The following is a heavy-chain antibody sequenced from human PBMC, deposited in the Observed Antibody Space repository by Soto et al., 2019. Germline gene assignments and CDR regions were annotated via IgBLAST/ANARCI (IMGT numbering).Heavy chain of an antibody. CDR3: ARGIRRLLWFGELLRGFDAFDI. V-gene: IGHV4-34*01. CDR1: GGSFSGYY. CDR2: INHSGST. D-gene: IGHD3-10*01. Sequence: SETLSLTCAVYGGSFSGYYWSWIRQPPGKGLEWIGEINHSGSTNYNPSLKSRVTISVDTSKNQFSLKLSSVTAADTAVYYCARGIRRLLWFGELLRGFDAFDIWGQGTMVTVSS. J-gene: IGHJ3*02.